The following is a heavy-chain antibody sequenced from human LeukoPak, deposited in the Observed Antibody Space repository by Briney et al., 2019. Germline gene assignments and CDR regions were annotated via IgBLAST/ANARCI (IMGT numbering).Heavy chain of an antibody. J-gene: IGHJ4*02. D-gene: IGHD2-2*02. Sequence: GGTLRLSCAASGFTFSNAWMTWVRQAPGKGPEWVGRIKSKTNGGTADYAAPVKGRFTISRDDSKNTLYLQMNSLKTEDTALYYCSTYIPTVDYWGQGTLVTVSS. V-gene: IGHV3-15*01. CDR2: IKSKTNGGTA. CDR1: GFTFSNAW. CDR3: STYIPTVDY.